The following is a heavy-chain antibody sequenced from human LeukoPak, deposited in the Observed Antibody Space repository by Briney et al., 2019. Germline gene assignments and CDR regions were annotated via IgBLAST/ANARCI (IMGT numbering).Heavy chain of an antibody. V-gene: IGHV5-51*01. Sequence: GESLKISCKGSGYSFTTYWIGWVRQMPGKGLEWMGIIYPSDSDTRYSPSFQGQVTISADKSISTAHLQWSSLKASDTAMYYCARQGTVAGRPFDYWGQGTLVTVSS. CDR2: IYPSDSDT. J-gene: IGHJ4*02. CDR3: ARQGTVAGRPFDY. CDR1: GYSFTTYW. D-gene: IGHD6-19*01.